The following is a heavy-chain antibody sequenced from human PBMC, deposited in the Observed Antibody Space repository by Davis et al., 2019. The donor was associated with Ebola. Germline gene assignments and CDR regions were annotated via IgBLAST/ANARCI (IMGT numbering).Heavy chain of an antibody. J-gene: IGHJ1*01. V-gene: IGHV4-59*08. CDR2: IYYSGST. CDR1: GGSISSYY. D-gene: IGHD3-3*01. CDR3: ARSITIFGVVTSGFQH. Sequence: MPSETLSLTCTVSGGSISSYYWSWIRQPPGKGLEWIGYIYYSGSTSYNPSLKSRVTISVDTSKNQFSLKLRSVTAADTAVYYCARSITIFGVVTSGFQHWGQGTLVTVSS.